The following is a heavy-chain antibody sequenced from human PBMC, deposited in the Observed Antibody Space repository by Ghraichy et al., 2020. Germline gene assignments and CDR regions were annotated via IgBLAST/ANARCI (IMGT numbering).Heavy chain of an antibody. D-gene: IGHD3-3*01. Sequence: GGSLRLSCAASGFTFSSNAMGWVRQAPGKGLEWVSAISGSGALTFYADSVKGRFSISRDNSKNTFYLQMNSLRAEDTAVYYCARRGPLEWGAVDYWGQGTLVTVSS. J-gene: IGHJ4*02. CDR2: ISGSGALT. CDR1: GFTFSSNA. CDR3: ARRGPLEWGAVDY. V-gene: IGHV3-23*01.